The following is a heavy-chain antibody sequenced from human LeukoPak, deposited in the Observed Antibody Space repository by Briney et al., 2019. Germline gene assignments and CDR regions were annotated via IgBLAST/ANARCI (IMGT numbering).Heavy chain of an antibody. Sequence: SETLSLTCTVSGGSISSSSYYWGWIRQPPGKRLEWIGSIYYSGSTYYNPSLKSRVTISVDTSKNQFSLKLSSVTAADTAVYYCARQGDYYDSSGAFDYWGQGTLVTVSS. V-gene: IGHV4-39*01. CDR3: ARQGDYYDSSGAFDY. D-gene: IGHD3-22*01. J-gene: IGHJ4*02. CDR2: IYYSGST. CDR1: GGSISSSSYY.